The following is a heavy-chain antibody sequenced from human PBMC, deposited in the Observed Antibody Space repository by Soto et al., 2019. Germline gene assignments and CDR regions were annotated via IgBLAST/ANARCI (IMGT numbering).Heavy chain of an antibody. CDR2: ISYTGRT. D-gene: IGHD6-6*01. V-gene: IGHV4-31*03. CDR1: GGSISSDANF. CDR3: ARGSFSSSSSWFDP. J-gene: IGHJ5*02. Sequence: SKTLSLTCTVSGGSISSDANFWSWIRQLPGRGLEWIGYISYTGRTYYTPSLNSRLTISLDTSKNLFSLRLSAVTAADTAVYFCARGSFSSSSSWFDPWGQGTLVTVSS.